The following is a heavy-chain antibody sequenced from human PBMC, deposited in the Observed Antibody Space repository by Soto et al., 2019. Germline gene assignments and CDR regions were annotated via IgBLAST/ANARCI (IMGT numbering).Heavy chain of an antibody. Sequence: EVQLVESGGGLVQPGGSLRLSCAASGFTFSSYSMNWVRQAPGKGLEWVSYISSSSSTIYYADSVKGRFTISRDNAKNSLDLQMNSLRAEDTAVYYCARGKYGSGSYYTNWFDPWGQGTLVTVSS. CDR2: ISSSSSTI. CDR3: ARGKYGSGSYYTNWFDP. CDR1: GFTFSSYS. J-gene: IGHJ5*02. V-gene: IGHV3-48*01. D-gene: IGHD3-10*01.